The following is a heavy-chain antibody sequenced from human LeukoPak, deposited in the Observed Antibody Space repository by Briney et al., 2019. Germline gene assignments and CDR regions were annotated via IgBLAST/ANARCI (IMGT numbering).Heavy chain of an antibody. CDR3: ARVVPYYDFWSGYYRRDWFDP. V-gene: IGHV4-59*01. CDR2: IYYSGST. J-gene: IGHJ5*02. D-gene: IGHD3-3*01. Sequence: SETLSLTCTVSGGSISSYYWSWIRQPPGKGLEWIGYIYYSGSTNYNPSLKSRVTIPVDTSKNQFSLKLSSVTAADTAVYYCARVVPYYDFWSGYYRRDWFDPWGQGTLVTVSS. CDR1: GGSISSYY.